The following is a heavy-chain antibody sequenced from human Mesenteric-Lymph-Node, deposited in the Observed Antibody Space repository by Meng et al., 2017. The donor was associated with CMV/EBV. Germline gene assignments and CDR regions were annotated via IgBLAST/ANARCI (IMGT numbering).Heavy chain of an antibody. J-gene: IGHJ6*02. Sequence: GGSLRLSCAASGFTFSSHWMSWVRQAPGKGLEWVANIKEDGSEKFYVGSVKGRFTISRDNAKNSLYLQMNSLRAEDTAVYYCARDRLNSSWNPLLDVWGQGTTVTVSS. CDR1: GFTFSSHW. D-gene: IGHD6-13*01. CDR2: IKEDGSEK. V-gene: IGHV3-7*01. CDR3: ARDRLNSSWNPLLDV.